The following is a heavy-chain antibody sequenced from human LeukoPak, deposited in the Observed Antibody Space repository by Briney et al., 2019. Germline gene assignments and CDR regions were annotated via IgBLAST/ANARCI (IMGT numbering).Heavy chain of an antibody. CDR3: AKSMTLQWRGFFDL. CDR1: GFTFSTYA. V-gene: IGHV3-23*01. D-gene: IGHD6-19*01. J-gene: IGHJ2*01. CDR2: ISDSGANT. Sequence: GGSLRLSCAASGFTFSTYAMSWVRQAPGKGLEWVSTISDSGANTYYADSVRGRFTISRDSSKNTLYLQKNSPRADDTAIYYCAKSMTLQWRGFFDLWGRGTHVTVSS.